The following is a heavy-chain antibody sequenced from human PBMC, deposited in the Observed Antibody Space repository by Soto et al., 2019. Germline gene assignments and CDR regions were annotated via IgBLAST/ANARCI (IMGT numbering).Heavy chain of an antibody. D-gene: IGHD3-10*01. CDR3: ARDLWLGESFRYYFDY. V-gene: IGHV1-3*01. Sequence: ASVTVSCQPSGYTFTDYSLQWVRQAPRQRLEWMGWINPASGKTKYSQKFQGRVTITRDTSASTAYMELSSLTSEDTALYYCARDLWLGESFRYYFDYWAQGTLVTSPQ. CDR2: INPASGKT. CDR1: GYTFTDYS. J-gene: IGHJ4*01.